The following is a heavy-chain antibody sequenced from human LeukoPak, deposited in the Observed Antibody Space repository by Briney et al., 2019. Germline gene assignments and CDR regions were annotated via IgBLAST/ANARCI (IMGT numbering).Heavy chain of an antibody. CDR2: IKEDGSAK. CDR1: GFTFSRYW. Sequence: GGSLRLSCAASGFTFSRYWMCWVRQAPGKGLEWVANIKEDGSAKSYVDSVKGRFTISRDNAKNSLYLQMNSLRVDDTAVYYCASEYATGLEPGWDYWGQGIPVTVSS. D-gene: IGHD2-2*01. V-gene: IGHV3-7*01. J-gene: IGHJ4*02. CDR3: ASEYATGLEPGWDY.